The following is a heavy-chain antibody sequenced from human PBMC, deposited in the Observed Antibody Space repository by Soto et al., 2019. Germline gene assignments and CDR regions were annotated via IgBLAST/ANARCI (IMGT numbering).Heavy chain of an antibody. Sequence: PGGSLRLSCNFTFSMYSMNWVRQAPGKGLEWVASISSGSAFIKYADSVKGRFSISRDNAKNSVSLQMNSLRAEDTAMYYCTRDQGGSYDSWFDPWGRGTPVTVSS. D-gene: IGHD1-26*01. CDR2: ISSGSAFI. V-gene: IGHV3-21*01. CDR1: FTFSMYS. J-gene: IGHJ5*02. CDR3: TRDQGGSYDSWFDP.